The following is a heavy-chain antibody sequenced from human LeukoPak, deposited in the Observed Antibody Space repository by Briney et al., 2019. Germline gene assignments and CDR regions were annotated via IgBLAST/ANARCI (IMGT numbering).Heavy chain of an antibody. V-gene: IGHV4-39*01. Sequence: PSETLSLTCTVSGGSISSSSYYWGWIRQPPGKGLEWIGSIYYSGTTYYNTSLKSRVTISVDTSKNQFSLKLSSVTAADTAVYYCARGGGSSWTNWFDPWGQGTLVTVSS. CDR2: IYYSGTT. CDR1: GGSISSSSYY. CDR3: ARGGGSSWTNWFDP. D-gene: IGHD6-13*01. J-gene: IGHJ5*02.